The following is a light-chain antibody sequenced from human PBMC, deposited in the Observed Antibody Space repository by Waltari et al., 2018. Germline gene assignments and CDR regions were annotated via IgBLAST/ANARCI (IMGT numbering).Light chain of an antibody. CDR2: LGS. CDR1: QSLLHSNGYNY. V-gene: IGKV2-28*01. CDR3: MQALQTPFT. J-gene: IGKJ4*01. Sequence: LPVTPGEPASISCRSSQSLLHSNGYNYLDWYLQKPGQSPQLLIYLGSNRASGVPDRFSGSGSGTDFTLKISRVEAEDVGVYYCMQALQTPFTFGGGTKVE.